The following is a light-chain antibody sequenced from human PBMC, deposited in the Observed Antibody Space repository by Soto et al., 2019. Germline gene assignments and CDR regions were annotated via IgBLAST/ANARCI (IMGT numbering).Light chain of an antibody. Sequence: DIQMTQSPSSLSASVGDRVTITCRASQNINSCLNWYQQKLGEAPKLLIYEASSLQSGVTSRFSGSGSGADFTLTISSLQPEDCATYYCQQSYSTPLTFGGGTKVEI. J-gene: IGKJ4*02. CDR2: EAS. CDR1: QNINSC. V-gene: IGKV1-39*01. CDR3: QQSYSTPLT.